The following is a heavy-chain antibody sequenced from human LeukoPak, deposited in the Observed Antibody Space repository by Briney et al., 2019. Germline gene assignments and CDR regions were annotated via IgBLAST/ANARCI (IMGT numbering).Heavy chain of an antibody. D-gene: IGHD6-6*01. Sequence: GASVKVSCKASGYTFTSYDINWVRQATGQGLEWMGWMNPNSGNTGYAQKFQGRVTMTRNTSISTAYMELSSLRSEDTAVYYCARAGGMSIAARPYYYYGMDVWGQGTTVTVSS. CDR2: MNPNSGNT. CDR3: ARAGGMSIAARPYYYYGMDV. J-gene: IGHJ6*02. CDR1: GYTFTSYD. V-gene: IGHV1-8*01.